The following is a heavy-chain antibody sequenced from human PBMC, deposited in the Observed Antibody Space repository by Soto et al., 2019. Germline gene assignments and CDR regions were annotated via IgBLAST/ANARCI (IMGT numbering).Heavy chain of an antibody. CDR3: ARVSVVTNFDY. CDR1: GGSISSGDYY. J-gene: IGHJ4*02. Sequence: SETLSLTCTVSGGSISSGDYYWSWIRQPPGKGLEWIGYIYYSGSTYYNPSLKSRVTIPVDTSKNQFSLKLSSVTAADTAVYYCARVSVVTNFDYWGQGTLVTVSS. V-gene: IGHV4-30-4*01. D-gene: IGHD2-15*01. CDR2: IYYSGST.